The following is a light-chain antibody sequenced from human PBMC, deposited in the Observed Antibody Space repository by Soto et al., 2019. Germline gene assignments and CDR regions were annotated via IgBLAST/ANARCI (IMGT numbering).Light chain of an antibody. CDR1: ESVLYSSNNKNY. V-gene: IGKV4-1*01. Sequence: DIMLTQSPESLAVSLGERATINCKSSESVLYSSNNKNYLAWFQQKPGQPPKLLIYWASTRESGVPDRFSGSGSGTDFSLTISSLQAEDVAVYYCQQYYDTPYTFGQGTKVEIK. CDR3: QQYYDTPYT. J-gene: IGKJ2*01. CDR2: WAS.